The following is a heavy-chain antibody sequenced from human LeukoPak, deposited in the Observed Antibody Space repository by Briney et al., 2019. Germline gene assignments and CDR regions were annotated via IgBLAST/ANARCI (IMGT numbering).Heavy chain of an antibody. CDR3: ARSRRRYYYYGMDV. CDR1: GYTFNSFG. J-gene: IGHJ6*02. CDR2: INVYGGHA. Sequence: ASVRVSCKASGYTFNSFGINWMRQAPGQGLEWMGWINVYGGHAKYAQKFLGRVSLTTDTSTSTAYMELRSLTSDDTAVYFCARSRRRYYYYGMDVWGQGTSVTVSS. V-gene: IGHV1-18*01.